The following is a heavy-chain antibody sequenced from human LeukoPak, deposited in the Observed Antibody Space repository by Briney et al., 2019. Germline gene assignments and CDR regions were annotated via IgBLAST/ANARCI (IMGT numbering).Heavy chain of an antibody. CDR3: ARVDRSGWEYFQY. V-gene: IGHV3-30*03. Sequence: GRSLRLSCAASGFTFSNYAIHWVRQAPGKGLEWVAAISHDGSNKNYADSVKGRFTVSRDNSKNTLYLQMNSLRPEDTSVYYCARVDRSGWEYFQYWGQGTLVTVSS. J-gene: IGHJ1*01. CDR2: ISHDGSNK. D-gene: IGHD6-19*01. CDR1: GFTFSNYA.